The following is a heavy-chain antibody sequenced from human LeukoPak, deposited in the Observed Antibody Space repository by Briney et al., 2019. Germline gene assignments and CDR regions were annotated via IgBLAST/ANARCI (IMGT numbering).Heavy chain of an antibody. Sequence: ASVKVSCKASGYTFTSYDFNWLRQATGQGPEWMGWMNPNSGATGYAQKFQGRITMTRSAFINTAYIELTDLRAEDTAVYYCAKGHYEFDYWGQGTLVTVSS. J-gene: IGHJ4*02. V-gene: IGHV1-8*01. CDR1: GYTFTSYD. CDR3: AKGHYEFDY. D-gene: IGHD3-22*01. CDR2: MNPNSGAT.